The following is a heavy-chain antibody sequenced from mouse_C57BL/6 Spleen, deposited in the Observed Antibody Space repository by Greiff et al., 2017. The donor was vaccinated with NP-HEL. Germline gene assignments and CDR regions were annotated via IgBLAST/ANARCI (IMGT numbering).Heavy chain of an antibody. CDR1: GFTFTDYY. Sequence: EVKLMESGGGLVQPGGSLSLSCAASGFTFTDYYMSWVRQPPGKALEWLGFISNKANGYTTEYSASVKGRFTISRDNSQSILYLQMNALRAEDSATYYCARSLLLDAMDYWGQGTAVTVSS. J-gene: IGHJ4*01. D-gene: IGHD1-1*01. CDR3: ARSLLLDAMDY. CDR2: ISNKANGYTT. V-gene: IGHV7-3*01.